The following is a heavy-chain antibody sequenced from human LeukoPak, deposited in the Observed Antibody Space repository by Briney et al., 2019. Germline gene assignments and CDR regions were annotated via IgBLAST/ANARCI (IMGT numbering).Heavy chain of an antibody. CDR1: GGSIGSRSFY. CDR3: ARRTSGGYSGYIDR. CDR2: IDHSGNT. J-gene: IGHJ5*02. Sequence: SETLSLTCNVSGGSIGSRSFYWGWIRQPPGKGLEFIGSIDHSGNTNYNSSLKSRVTISADTSRNQLSLKLRSVTAADTAVYYCARRTSGGYSGYIDRWGQGTLVSVSS. D-gene: IGHD5-12*01. V-gene: IGHV4-39*01.